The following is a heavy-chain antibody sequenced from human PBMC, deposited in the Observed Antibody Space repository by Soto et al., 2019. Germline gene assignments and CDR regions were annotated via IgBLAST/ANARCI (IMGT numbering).Heavy chain of an antibody. CDR1: GDTISTGGYT. J-gene: IGHJ4*02. CDR2: TYHSGNP. CDR3: AGYCSSTSCYTGTDY. Sequence: PSETLSLTCDVSGDTISTGGYTWAWIRQPPGKALEWIGHTYHSGNPYYNPSLKSRVFISVDRSKNQFFLKVSSVTAADTAVYYCAGYCSSTSCYTGTDYWGQGTLVTVSS. D-gene: IGHD2-2*02. V-gene: IGHV4-30-2*01.